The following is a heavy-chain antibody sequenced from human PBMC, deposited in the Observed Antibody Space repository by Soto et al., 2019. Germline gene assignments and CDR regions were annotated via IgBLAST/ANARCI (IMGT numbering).Heavy chain of an antibody. V-gene: IGHV4-39*01. J-gene: IGHJ6*02. Sequence: SETLSLTCTVSGGSISSSSYNWAWIRQPPGKGLEWIGSIYYSGSTYYNPSLKSRVTISVDTSKNQFSLKLSSVTAADTAVYYCARGGRFGPGGMDVWGQGTTVT. CDR2: IYYSGST. CDR3: ARGGRFGPGGMDV. CDR1: GGSISSSSYN. D-gene: IGHD3-10*01.